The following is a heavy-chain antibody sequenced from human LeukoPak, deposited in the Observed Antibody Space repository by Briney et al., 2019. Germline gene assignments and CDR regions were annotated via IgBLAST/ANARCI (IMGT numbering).Heavy chain of an antibody. J-gene: IGHJ4*02. CDR1: GFTFSSYA. Sequence: YPGGSLRLSCAASGFTFSSYAMHWVRQAPGKGLEWVAVISYDGSNKYYADSVKGRFTISRDNSKNTLYLQMNSLRAEDTAVYYCARTRTDFVGYYFDYWGQGTLVTVSS. CDR2: ISYDGSNK. CDR3: ARTRTDFVGYYFDY. V-gene: IGHV3-30*04. D-gene: IGHD3/OR15-3a*01.